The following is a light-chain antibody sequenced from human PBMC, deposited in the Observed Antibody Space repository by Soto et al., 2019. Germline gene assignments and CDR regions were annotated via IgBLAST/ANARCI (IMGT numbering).Light chain of an antibody. CDR1: QSISSR. V-gene: IGKV1-5*03. Sequence: DIQMTQYPSTMSASIGDRVTITCRASQSISSRLAWYQQKPGKAPKLLIHEASSLESGVPSRFSGSGSETEFTLTISSLQPDDFAIYYCQQYNSCPLTFGGGTKVEIK. CDR3: QQYNSCPLT. J-gene: IGKJ4*01. CDR2: EAS.